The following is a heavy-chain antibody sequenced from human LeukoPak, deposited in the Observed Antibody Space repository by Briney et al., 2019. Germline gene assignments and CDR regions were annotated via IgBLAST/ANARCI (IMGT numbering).Heavy chain of an antibody. CDR1: SGSFSDYC. Sequence: SETLSLTCAVYSGSFSDYCWSWIRQTPGRGLEWIGEIYSGGSANYNPSLKSRLAISVDTSKSQFSLRLSSLTAADTAVYFCARGVVDYSTRSGYFSHWGQGTLVAVSS. CDR3: ARGVVDYSTRSGYFSH. J-gene: IGHJ4*02. D-gene: IGHD3-22*01. CDR2: IYSGGSA. V-gene: IGHV4-34*01.